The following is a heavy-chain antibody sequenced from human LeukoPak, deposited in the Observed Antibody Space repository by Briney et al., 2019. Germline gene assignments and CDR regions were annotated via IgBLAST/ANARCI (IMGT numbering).Heavy chain of an antibody. CDR2: IGTAGDT. V-gene: IGHV3-13*01. D-gene: IGHD4-17*01. CDR3: ARGGDYGDYAGWFDP. Sequence: GGSLRLSRAASGFTFSSYDMHWVRQATGKGLEWVSAIGTAGDTYYPGSVKGRFTISRENAKNSLYLQMNSLRAGDTAVYYCARGGDYGDYAGWFDPWGQGTLVTVSS. CDR1: GFTFSSYD. J-gene: IGHJ5*02.